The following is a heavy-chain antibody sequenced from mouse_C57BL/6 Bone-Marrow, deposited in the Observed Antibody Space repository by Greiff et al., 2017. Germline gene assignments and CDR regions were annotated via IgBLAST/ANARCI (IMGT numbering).Heavy chain of an antibody. CDR2: IDPENGDT. D-gene: IGHD2-3*01. CDR1: GFNIKDDY. V-gene: IGHV14-4*01. CDR3: HYDGYSYYFDY. J-gene: IGHJ2*01. Sequence: EVQVVESGAELVRPGASVKLSCTASGFNIKDDYMHWVKQRPEQGLEWIGWIDPENGDTEYASKFQGKATITADTSSNTAYLQLSSLTSEDTAVYYCHYDGYSYYFDYWGQGTTLTVSS.